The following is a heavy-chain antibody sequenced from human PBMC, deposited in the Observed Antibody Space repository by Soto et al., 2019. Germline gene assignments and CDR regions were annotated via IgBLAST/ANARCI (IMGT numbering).Heavy chain of an antibody. CDR3: ARDGRTYYDFWSGYSLPYYMDV. Sequence: PGGSLRLSCAASGFTFSSYWMHWVRQAPGKGLVWVPRINSDGSSTSYADSVKGRFTISRDNAKNTLYLQMNSLRAEDTAVYYCARDGRTYYDFWSGYSLPYYMDVWGKGTTVTVSS. CDR2: INSDGSST. V-gene: IGHV3-74*01. D-gene: IGHD3-3*01. J-gene: IGHJ6*03. CDR1: GFTFSSYW.